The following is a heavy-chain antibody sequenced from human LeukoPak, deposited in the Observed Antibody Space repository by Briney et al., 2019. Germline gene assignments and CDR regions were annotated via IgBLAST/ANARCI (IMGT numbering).Heavy chain of an antibody. CDR3: ASLYGSGSYYKGTYYYGMDV. J-gene: IGHJ6*02. CDR2: MNPNSGNT. CDR1: GYAFTSYD. Sequence: ASVKVSCKASGYAFTSYDINWVRQATGQGLEWMGWMNPNSGNTGYTQKFEGRVTMTRNTSISSAYMDLSSLRSEDTAVYYCASLYGSGSYYKGTYYYGMDVWGQGTTVTVSS. V-gene: IGHV1-8*01. D-gene: IGHD3-10*01.